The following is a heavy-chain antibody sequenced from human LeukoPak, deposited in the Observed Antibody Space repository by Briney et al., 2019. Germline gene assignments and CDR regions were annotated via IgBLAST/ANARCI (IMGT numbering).Heavy chain of an antibody. D-gene: IGHD1-26*01. V-gene: IGHV3-30*02. CDR3: AKDMGGATTTPFDY. Sequence: GSLRLSCAASGFTFSTYGMHWVRQAPGKGLEWVAVIWYGGSNTYYADSVKGRFTISRDNSKNSLYLQMNSLRAEDTALYYCAKDMGGATTTPFDYWGQGTLVTVSS. CDR1: GFTFSTYG. J-gene: IGHJ4*02. CDR2: IWYGGSNT.